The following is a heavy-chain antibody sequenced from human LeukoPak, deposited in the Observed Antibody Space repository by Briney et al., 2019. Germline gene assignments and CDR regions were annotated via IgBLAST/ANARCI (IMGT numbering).Heavy chain of an antibody. J-gene: IGHJ5*02. CDR3: ARDGGDYDTGNWFDP. CDR1: GGSISSYY. D-gene: IGHD4-17*01. V-gene: IGHV4-4*07. Sequence: SETLSLTCPVSGGSISSYYWSWIRQPAGKGLEWIGRIYTSGSTNYNPSLKSRVTISVDTSKNQFSLKLSSVTGADTAVYYCARDGGDYDTGNWFDPWGQGTLVTVSS. CDR2: IYTSGST.